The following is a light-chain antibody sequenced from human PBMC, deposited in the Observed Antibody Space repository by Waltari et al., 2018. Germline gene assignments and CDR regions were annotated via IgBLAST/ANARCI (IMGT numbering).Light chain of an antibody. V-gene: IGKV1-NL1*01. CDR1: QGVAGS. CDR2: ATS. Sequence: DIQMTQSPSSLSASVGDRVTITCRASQGVAGSLAWYQQKAGKAPKLLLYATSTLETGVPSRFSGSESGTDYTLTINRLQPEDFATYYCHQSYSTPLTFGGGTKVEIK. J-gene: IGKJ4*01. CDR3: HQSYSTPLT.